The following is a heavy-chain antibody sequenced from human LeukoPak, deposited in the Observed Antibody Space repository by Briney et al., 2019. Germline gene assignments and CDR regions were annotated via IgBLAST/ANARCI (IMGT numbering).Heavy chain of an antibody. Sequence: GGSLRLSCEASGFTFSNYAMSWVRQAPGKGLEWVSVFYPGGSTYYADSVTDGFTISRDNSKNTLYLQMNSLRAEDTAVYYCARDPRSGSYSGMDVWGQGTTVTVSS. V-gene: IGHV3-66*01. CDR2: FYPGGST. CDR3: ARDPRSGSYSGMDV. J-gene: IGHJ6*02. D-gene: IGHD1-26*01. CDR1: GFTFSNYA.